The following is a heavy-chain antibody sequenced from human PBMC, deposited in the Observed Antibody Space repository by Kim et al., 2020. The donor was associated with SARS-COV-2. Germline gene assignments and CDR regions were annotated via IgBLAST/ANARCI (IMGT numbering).Heavy chain of an antibody. V-gene: IGHV1-69*13. D-gene: IGHD2-21*02. J-gene: IGHJ6*02. CDR2: IIPIFGTA. Sequence: SVKVSCKASGGTFSSYAISWVRQAPGQGLEWMGGIIPIFGTANYAQKFQGRVTITADESTSTAYMELSSLRSEDTAVYYCAGPYGGNSWHHGMDVWGQGTTVTVSS. CDR1: GGTFSSYA. CDR3: AGPYGGNSWHHGMDV.